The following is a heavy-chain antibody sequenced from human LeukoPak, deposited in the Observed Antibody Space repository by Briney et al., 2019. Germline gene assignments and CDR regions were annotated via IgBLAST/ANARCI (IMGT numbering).Heavy chain of an antibody. D-gene: IGHD3-10*01. J-gene: IGHJ4*02. V-gene: IGHV4-34*01. CDR3: ARDGYYYGSGSYPGQYYFDY. Sequence: SETLSLTCAVNVGSFSGYYWSWIRQPAGKGLEWIGEINHSGSTNYNPSLKSRVTISVDTSKNQFSLKLSSVTAADTAVYYCARDGYYYGSGSYPGQYYFDYWGQGTLVTVSS. CDR1: VGSFSGYY. CDR2: INHSGST.